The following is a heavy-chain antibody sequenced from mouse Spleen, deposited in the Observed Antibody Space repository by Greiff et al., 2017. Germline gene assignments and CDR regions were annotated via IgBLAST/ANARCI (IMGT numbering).Heavy chain of an antibody. CDR3: ARIPIYYGSTYYFDY. J-gene: IGHJ2*01. Sequence: VQLQQSGAELVKPGASVKISCKASGYAFSSYWMNWVKQRPGKGLEWIGQIYPGDGDTNYNGKFKGKATLTADKSSSTAYMQLSSLTSEDSAVYFCARIPIYYGSTYYFDYWGQGTTLTVSS. V-gene: IGHV1-80*01. D-gene: IGHD1-1*01. CDR1: GYAFSSYW. CDR2: IYPGDGDT.